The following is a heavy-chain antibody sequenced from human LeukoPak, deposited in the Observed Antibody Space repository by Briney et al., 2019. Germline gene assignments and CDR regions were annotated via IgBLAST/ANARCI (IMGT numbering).Heavy chain of an antibody. CDR2: IIPIFGTA. CDR3: ARDMFGIAARPGDY. V-gene: IGHV1-69*06. Sequence: SVKVTCKASGGTFSSYAISWVRQAPGQGLEWMGRIIPIFGTANYAQKFQGRVTITADKSTSTAYMELSSLRSEDTAVYYCARDMFGIAARPGDYWGQGTLVTVSS. CDR1: GGTFSSYA. J-gene: IGHJ4*02. D-gene: IGHD6-6*01.